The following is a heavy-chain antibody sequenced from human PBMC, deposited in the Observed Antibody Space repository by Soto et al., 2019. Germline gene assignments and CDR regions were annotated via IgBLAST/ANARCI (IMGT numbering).Heavy chain of an antibody. CDR3: ARGGVSTRTFDY. J-gene: IGHJ4*02. CDR2: IYPSDSDT. D-gene: IGHD3-3*01. Sequence: RESLKISCKGSGYNFAGYRIAWVRQMPGKGLELMGIIYPSDSDTRYRPSFQGQVTISADKSISSAYLQWSSLRASDTAMYYCARGGVSTRTFDYWGQGTPVTVSS. V-gene: IGHV5-51*01. CDR1: GYNFAGYR.